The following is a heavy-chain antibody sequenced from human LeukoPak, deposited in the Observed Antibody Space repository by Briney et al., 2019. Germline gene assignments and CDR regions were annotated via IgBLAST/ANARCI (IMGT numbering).Heavy chain of an antibody. V-gene: IGHV4-59*01. J-gene: IGHJ6*03. D-gene: IGHD4-11*01. CDR1: GGSISSYY. CDR2: ISYSGGT. Sequence: SETLSLTCTVSGGSISSYYWSWLRQPPGKELEWIGDISYSGGTIYKDSLKGRVTISVDTSKNQFSLKVNSVTAADTAVYYCARERASYSNYPGYMDVWGKGTTVTVSS. CDR3: ARERASYSNYPGYMDV.